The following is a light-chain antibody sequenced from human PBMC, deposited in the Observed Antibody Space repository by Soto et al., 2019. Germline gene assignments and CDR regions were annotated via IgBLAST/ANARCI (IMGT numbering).Light chain of an antibody. V-gene: IGKV3-11*01. J-gene: IGKJ3*01. Sequence: EIVLTQSPATLSLSPGERATLSCRASQSVRSYLAWYQQKPGQAPRLLIYDASNRATGIPARFSGSGSGTEFTLTISSLEPEDFAVYYCQQRSNWPPFTFGPGTKVEIK. CDR3: QQRSNWPPFT. CDR1: QSVRSY. CDR2: DAS.